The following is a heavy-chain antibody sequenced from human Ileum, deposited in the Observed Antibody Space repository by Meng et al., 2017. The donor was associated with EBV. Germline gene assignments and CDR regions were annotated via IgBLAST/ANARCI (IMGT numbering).Heavy chain of an antibody. Sequence: LQGSGPGLVKPSGTLSLTCAVSGGSISSSNWWSWVRQPPGKGLEWIGEIYHSGSTNYNPSLKSRVTMSVDKSKNQFSLNLSSVTAADTAVYYCARVGQWLPIDYWGQGTLVTVSS. J-gene: IGHJ4*02. CDR3: ARVGQWLPIDY. CDR2: IYHSGST. D-gene: IGHD6-19*01. CDR1: GGSISSSNW. V-gene: IGHV4-4*02.